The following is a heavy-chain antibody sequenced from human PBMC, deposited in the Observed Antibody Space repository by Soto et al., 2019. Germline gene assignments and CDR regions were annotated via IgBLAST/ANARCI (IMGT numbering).Heavy chain of an antibody. J-gene: IGHJ4*02. D-gene: IGHD1-26*01. CDR2: IYSGGRT. CDR1: GFTVSSNY. V-gene: IGHV3-53*01. Sequence: EVQLVESGGGLIQPGGSLRLSCAASGFTVSSNYMSWVRQAPGKGLEWVSVIYSGGRTYYADSVKGRFTISRDNSKNTLDLQMDSLRAEDTAVYYCARGGGSHSLWGIDYWGQGPLVTVSS. CDR3: ARGGGSHSLWGIDY.